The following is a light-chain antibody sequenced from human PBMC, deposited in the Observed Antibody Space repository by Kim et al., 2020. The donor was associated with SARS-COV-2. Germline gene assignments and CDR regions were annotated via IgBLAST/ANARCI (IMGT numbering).Light chain of an antibody. V-gene: IGLV3-19*01. J-gene: IGLJ2*01. CDR3: NSRRGSSDDHVL. Sequence: LGQTVRITCQGDSLRTYYASWYQQKPGQAPLLLIYDKNIRTSGIPDRFSGSGSGNTASLTITAAQAEDEADYYCNSRRGSSDDHVLFGGGTQLTVL. CDR2: DKN. CDR1: SLRTYY.